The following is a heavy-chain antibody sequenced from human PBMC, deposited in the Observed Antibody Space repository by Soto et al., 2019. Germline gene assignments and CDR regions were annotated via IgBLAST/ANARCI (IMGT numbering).Heavy chain of an antibody. CDR3: ARDIYGDYNWFDP. Sequence: QGHLVQAGAEVKKPGASVKFSFNASGYTFTGYYMHWVRQAPGQGLEWMGWINPNSGGTNYAQKFQGRVTMTRDTSISTAYMELSRLRSDDTAVYYCARDIYGDYNWFDPWGQGTLVTVSS. V-gene: IGHV1-2*02. J-gene: IGHJ5*02. CDR2: INPNSGGT. CDR1: GYTFTGYY. D-gene: IGHD4-17*01.